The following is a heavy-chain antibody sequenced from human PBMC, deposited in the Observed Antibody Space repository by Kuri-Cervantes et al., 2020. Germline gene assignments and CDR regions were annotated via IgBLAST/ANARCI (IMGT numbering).Heavy chain of an antibody. D-gene: IGHD4-17*01. CDR1: GFTFSSYS. Sequence: GGSLRLSCAASGFTFSSYSMNWVRQAPGKGLEWVSYISSSSSTIYYADSVKGRFTISRDNAKNTLYLQMNSLRAEDTAVYYCARESYGDYAPLYSYYYGMDVWGQGTTVTVSS. CDR3: ARESYGDYAPLYSYYYGMDV. CDR2: ISSSSSTI. V-gene: IGHV3-48*01. J-gene: IGHJ6*02.